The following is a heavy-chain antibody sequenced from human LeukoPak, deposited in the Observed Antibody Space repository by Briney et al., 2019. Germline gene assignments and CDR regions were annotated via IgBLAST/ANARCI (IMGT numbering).Heavy chain of an antibody. CDR3: ATRYSSGWYETSWFDP. CDR2: FDPEDGET. V-gene: IGHV1-24*01. D-gene: IGHD6-19*01. J-gene: IGHJ5*02. Sequence: LGASVTVSCKVSGYTLTELSMHWVRQAPGKGLEWMGGFDPEDGETIYAQKFQGRVTMTEDTSTDTAYMELSSLRSEDTAVYYCATRYSSGWYETSWFDPWGQGTLVTVSS. CDR1: GYTLTELS.